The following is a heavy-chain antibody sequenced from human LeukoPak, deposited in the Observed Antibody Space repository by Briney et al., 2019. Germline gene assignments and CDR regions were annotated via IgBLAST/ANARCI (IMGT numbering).Heavy chain of an antibody. V-gene: IGHV4-39*01. CDR2: ISYSGST. D-gene: IGHD1/OR15-1a*01. CDR1: GGSISSSSGYY. Sequence: PSETLSLTCTVSGGSISSSSGYYWGWIRQPPGKGLEWIGSISYSGSTYYNPSLKSRVTISVDTSKNQFSLKLSSVTAADTAVYYCAEQSTTFDYWGQGTLVTVSS. J-gene: IGHJ4*02. CDR3: AEQSTTFDY.